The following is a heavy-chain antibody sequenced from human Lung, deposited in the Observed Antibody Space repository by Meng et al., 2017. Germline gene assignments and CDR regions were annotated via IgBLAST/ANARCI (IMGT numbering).Heavy chain of an antibody. Sequence: QVQLVESGGGVVQPGRSLRLSCAASGFIFSSYGIHWVRQAPGKGLEWVAVIWYDGSKTYYADSVKGRFTISRDNSKNTVYLQMNSLRGEDTAVYYCARRRGREETMGGYSDFWGQGALVTVSS. J-gene: IGHJ4*02. CDR3: ARRRGREETMGGYSDF. D-gene: IGHD3-16*01. CDR1: GFIFSSYG. V-gene: IGHV3-33*01. CDR2: IWYDGSKT.